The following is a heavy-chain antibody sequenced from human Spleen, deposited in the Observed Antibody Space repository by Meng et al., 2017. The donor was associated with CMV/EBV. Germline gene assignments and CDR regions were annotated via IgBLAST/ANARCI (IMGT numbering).Heavy chain of an antibody. CDR1: GGSITSSNW. CDR3: ARGPTLRGQYYNFDIPGAWFDP. D-gene: IGHD3-3*01. J-gene: IGHJ5*02. V-gene: IGHV4-4*02. Sequence: SETLSLTCDVFGGSITSSNWWSWVRQSPGRGLEWIGEIYHTGRTNYNPSLKSRVTISVDKSENHFSLKLRSATAADTAVYYCARGPTLRGQYYNFDIPGAWFDPWGQGTLVTVSS. CDR2: IYHTGRT.